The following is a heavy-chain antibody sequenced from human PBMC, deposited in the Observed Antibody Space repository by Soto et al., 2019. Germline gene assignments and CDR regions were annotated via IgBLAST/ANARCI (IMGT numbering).Heavy chain of an antibody. Sequence: QVQLQESGPGLVKPSETLSLSCTVSGGSISSYYWSWFRQSPGKRMEWIGYVHHSWGSSYNPSLPTRVAISLATSQSQFSLKVTSVTATASAVYYCARQGFGPLHGLVDVWGQGTTVTVSS. D-gene: IGHD3-10*01. V-gene: IGHV4-59*08. CDR1: GGSISSYY. J-gene: IGHJ6*02. CDR3: ARQGFGPLHGLVDV. CDR2: VHHSWGS.